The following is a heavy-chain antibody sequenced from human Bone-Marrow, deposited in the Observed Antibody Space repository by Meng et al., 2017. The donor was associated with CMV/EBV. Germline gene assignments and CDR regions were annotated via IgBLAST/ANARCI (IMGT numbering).Heavy chain of an antibody. V-gene: IGHV1-69*10. CDR2: IIPILGIA. D-gene: IGHD3-3*01. CDR1: GYTLTELS. Sequence: SVKVSCKVSGYTLTELSMHWVRQAPGQGLEWMGGIIPILGIANYAQKFQGRVTITADKSTSTAYMELSSLRSEDTAVYYCARVPYDFWSGYYGLDWGQGTLVTVSS. CDR3: ARVPYDFWSGYYGLD. J-gene: IGHJ1*01.